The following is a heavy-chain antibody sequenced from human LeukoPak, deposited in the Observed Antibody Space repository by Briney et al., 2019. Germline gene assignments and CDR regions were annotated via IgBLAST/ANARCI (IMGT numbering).Heavy chain of an antibody. CDR3: AKDLWEGLPYYFDY. J-gene: IGHJ4*02. Sequence: GGSLRLSCAASGFTFSSYAMSWVRQAPGKGLEWVSTISASGGSTFYADSVKGRFNISRDNSKNTLYLQVNSLRAEDTAVYYCAKDLWEGLPYYFDYWGQGTLVTVSS. D-gene: IGHD1-26*01. V-gene: IGHV3-23*01. CDR2: ISASGGST. CDR1: GFTFSSYA.